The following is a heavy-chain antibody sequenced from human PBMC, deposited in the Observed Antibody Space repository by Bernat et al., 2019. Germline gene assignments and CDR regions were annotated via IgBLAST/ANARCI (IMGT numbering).Heavy chain of an antibody. CDR2: ISGSGGST. CDR1: GFTCSSYA. Sequence: EVQLLESGGGLVQPGGSLRLSCAASGFTCSSYAMSWVRQAPGKGLEWVSAISGSGGSTYYADSVKGRFTISRDNSKNTLYLQMNSLRAEDTAVYYCAKPDSYDSSGYYYWGQGTLVTVSS. CDR3: AKPDSYDSSGYYY. D-gene: IGHD3-22*01. V-gene: IGHV3-23*01. J-gene: IGHJ4*02.